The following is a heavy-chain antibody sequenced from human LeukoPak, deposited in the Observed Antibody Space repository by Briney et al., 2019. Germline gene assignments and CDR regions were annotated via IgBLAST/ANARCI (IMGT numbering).Heavy chain of an antibody. D-gene: IGHD6-13*01. CDR2: IIPIFGTA. Sequence: GSSVTVSCKASGGTFSSYAISWVRQAHGQGIEWMGSIIPIFGTANYAQKFQSRVTITADESTITAYMELSSLRSEDTAVYYCARALTYSSSTDYWGQGTLVTVSS. CDR3: ARALTYSSSTDY. V-gene: IGHV1-69*15. CDR1: GGTFSSYA. J-gene: IGHJ4*02.